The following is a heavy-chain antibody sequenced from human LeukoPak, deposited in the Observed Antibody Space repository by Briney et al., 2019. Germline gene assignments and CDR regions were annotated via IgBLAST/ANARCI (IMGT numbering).Heavy chain of an antibody. CDR1: GYTFTGYY. CDR3: ARGLTYYYDSSGYSL. CDR2: INPNSGGT. D-gene: IGHD3-22*01. J-gene: IGHJ4*02. V-gene: IGHV1-2*02. Sequence: ASVKVSCKASGYTFTGYYMHWVRQAPGQGLEWMGWINPNSGGTNYAQKFQGGVTMTRDTSISTAYMELSRLRSDDTAVYYCARGLTYYYDSSGYSLWGQGTLVTVSS.